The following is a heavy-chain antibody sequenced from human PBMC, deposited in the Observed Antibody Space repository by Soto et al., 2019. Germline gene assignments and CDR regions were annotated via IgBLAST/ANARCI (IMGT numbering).Heavy chain of an antibody. Sequence: SETLSLTCTVSGGSVSGYYWSWVRRPPGKGLEWIGFVHYSGITNYNPSLKSRLTISVDTSKNQFSLKLNSVTAADTAVYYCARLSALADIPPGKNYSSYPGRDVGGKGTRVT. CDR2: VHYSGIT. CDR3: ARLSALADIPPGKNYSSYPGRDV. D-gene: IGHD3-9*01. V-gene: IGHV4-59*02. CDR1: GGSVSGYY. J-gene: IGHJ6*03.